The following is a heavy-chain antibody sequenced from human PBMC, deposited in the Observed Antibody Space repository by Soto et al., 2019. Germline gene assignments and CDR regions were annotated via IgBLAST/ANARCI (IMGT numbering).Heavy chain of an antibody. V-gene: IGHV3-53*01. CDR1: GLAVSSKY. J-gene: IGHJ4*02. D-gene: IGHD6-19*01. CDR2: IYGGGTT. Sequence: EVQLMESGGGLIQAGGSVRLSCAASGLAVSSKYMTWVRQAPGKGLEWVSVIYGGGTTYYADSVKGRFTISRDTSKNTLYLQMNSLRAEDTAVYYCVQTTGWPGFDFWGQGTLVTVSS. CDR3: VQTTGWPGFDF.